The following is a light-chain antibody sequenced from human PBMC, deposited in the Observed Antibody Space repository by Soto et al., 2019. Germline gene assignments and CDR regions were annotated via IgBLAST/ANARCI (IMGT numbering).Light chain of an antibody. CDR3: QQYNNWPPWT. J-gene: IGKJ1*01. CDR1: QSVSSN. Sequence: EIVMTQSPATLSVSPGERATLSCRASQSVSSNVAWYQQKPGQAPRLLIYGASTRATGISARYSGSGSGTEFTLTISSLQSEDFAVYYCQQYNNWPPWTFGQGTKVEIK. V-gene: IGKV3-15*01. CDR2: GAS.